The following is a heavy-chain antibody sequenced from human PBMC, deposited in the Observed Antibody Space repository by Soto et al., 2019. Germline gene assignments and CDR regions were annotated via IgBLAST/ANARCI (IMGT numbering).Heavy chain of an antibody. Sequence: GGSLRLSCAASGFTYSSYAMHWVRQAPGKGLEWVAVISYDGSNKYYADSVKGRFTISRDNSKNTLYLQMNSLRAEDTAVYYCARDSPNSRHLDYWGQGTLVTVSS. CDR2: ISYDGSNK. CDR3: ARDSPNSRHLDY. CDR1: GFTYSSYA. V-gene: IGHV3-30-3*01. D-gene: IGHD6-13*01. J-gene: IGHJ4*02.